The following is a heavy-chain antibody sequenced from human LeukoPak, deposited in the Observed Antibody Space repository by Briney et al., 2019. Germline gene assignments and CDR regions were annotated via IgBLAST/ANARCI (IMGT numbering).Heavy chain of an antibody. V-gene: IGHV3-33*01. CDR3: ARDEGLDPYYFDY. Sequence: PGGSLRLSCAAPGFTFSSYGMHWVRQAPGKGLEWVAAIWYDGSNKYYADSVKGRFTISRDNSKNTLYLQMNSLRAEDTAVYYCARDEGLDPYYFDYWGQGTLVTVSS. D-gene: IGHD3/OR15-3a*01. CDR2: IWYDGSNK. J-gene: IGHJ4*02. CDR1: GFTFSSYG.